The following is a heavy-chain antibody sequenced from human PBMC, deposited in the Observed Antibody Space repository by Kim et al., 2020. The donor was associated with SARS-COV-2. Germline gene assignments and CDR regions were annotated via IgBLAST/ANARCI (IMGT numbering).Heavy chain of an antibody. CDR3: ARFIAAAGTRFDP. Sequence: GEALKISCKGSGYSFTSYWIGWVRQMPGKGLEWMGIIYPGDSDTRYSPSFQGQVTISADKSISTAYLQWSRLKASDTAMYSCARFIAAAGTRFDPWGQGTLVAVSS. CDR2: IYPGDSDT. CDR1: GYSFTSYW. V-gene: IGHV5-51*01. J-gene: IGHJ5*02. D-gene: IGHD6-13*01.